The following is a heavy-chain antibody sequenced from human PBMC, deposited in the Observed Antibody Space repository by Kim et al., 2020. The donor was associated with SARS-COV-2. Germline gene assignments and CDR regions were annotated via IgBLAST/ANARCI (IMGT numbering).Heavy chain of an antibody. D-gene: IGHD3-16*01. CDR3: AKDIAGYTFGGVIAIDY. Sequence: GGSLRLSCAASGFTFDDYTMHWVRQAPGKGLEWVSLISWDGGSTYYADSVKGRFTISRDNSKNSLYLQMNSLRTEDTALYYCAKDIAGYTFGGVIAIDYWGQGTLVT. CDR1: GFTFDDYT. V-gene: IGHV3-43*01. J-gene: IGHJ4*02. CDR2: ISWDGGST.